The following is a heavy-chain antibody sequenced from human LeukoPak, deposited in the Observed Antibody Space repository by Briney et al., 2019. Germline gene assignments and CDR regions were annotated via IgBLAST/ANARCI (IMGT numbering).Heavy chain of an antibody. CDR1: GFTFSDYY. V-gene: IGHV3-11*01. CDR2: ISSSGSTI. J-gene: IGHJ4*02. Sequence: GGSLRLSCAASGFTFSDYYMSWIRQAPGKGLEWVSYISSSGSTIYYADSVKGRFTISRDNAKNSLYLQMNSLRAGDTAVYYCARTYYYDSSGYYYHWGQGTLVTVSS. CDR3: ARTYYYDSSGYYYH. D-gene: IGHD3-22*01.